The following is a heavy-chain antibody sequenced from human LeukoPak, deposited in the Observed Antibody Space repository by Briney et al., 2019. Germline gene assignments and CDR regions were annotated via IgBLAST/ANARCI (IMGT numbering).Heavy chain of an antibody. Sequence: SETLSLTCTVSGYYISNGYYWGWIRQPPGKGLEWIGSIYHSGSTYYNPSLKSRVTISVDTSKNQFSLRLSSVTAADTAVYYCASRIAVSKFDYWGQGTLVTVSS. CDR2: IYHSGST. CDR3: ASRIAVSKFDY. CDR1: GYYISNGYY. J-gene: IGHJ4*02. D-gene: IGHD6-19*01. V-gene: IGHV4-38-2*02.